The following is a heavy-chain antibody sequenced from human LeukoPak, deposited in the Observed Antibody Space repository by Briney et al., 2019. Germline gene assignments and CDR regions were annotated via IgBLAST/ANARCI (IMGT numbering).Heavy chain of an antibody. CDR3: ARVGFDENRDAFDI. Sequence: GRSLRLSCAASGFTFSSYAMHWVRQAPGKGLEWVAVISYDGSNKYYADSVKGRFTISRDNSKNTLYLQMNSLRAEDTAVYYCARVGFDENRDAFDIWGQGTMVTVSS. V-gene: IGHV3-30-3*01. CDR2: ISYDGSNK. CDR1: GFTFSSYA. J-gene: IGHJ3*02. D-gene: IGHD2/OR15-2a*01.